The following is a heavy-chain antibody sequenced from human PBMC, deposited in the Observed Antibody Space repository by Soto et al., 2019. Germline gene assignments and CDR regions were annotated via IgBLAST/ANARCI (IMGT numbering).Heavy chain of an antibody. CDR3: ARRLYGDYDY. J-gene: IGHJ4*02. Sequence: QAQLVQSGAEVKEPGASVKVSCKASGYSFTTSGITWVRQAPGQGLEWMGRISTYNGNTNYAQKLQDRVTLTTDTSTSTAYMELRSVRSDDTAVYYCARRLYGDYDYWGQGTLVTVSS. CDR2: ISTYNGNT. CDR1: GYSFTTSG. D-gene: IGHD4-17*01. V-gene: IGHV1-18*01.